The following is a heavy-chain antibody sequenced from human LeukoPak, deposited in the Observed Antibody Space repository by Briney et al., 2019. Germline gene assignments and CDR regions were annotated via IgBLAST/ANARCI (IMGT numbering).Heavy chain of an antibody. Sequence: GGSLRLSCAASGFTFSAYAMIWVRQAPGKGLEWVSGISGNGVSTYYADSVKGRFTISRDMSKNTLYLQMNSLRAEDTAIYFCARLLRDDSRTVPAFDYWGQGTLVTVSS. J-gene: IGHJ4*02. D-gene: IGHD3-22*01. CDR2: ISGNGVST. CDR1: GFTFSAYA. CDR3: ARLLRDDSRTVPAFDY. V-gene: IGHV3-23*01.